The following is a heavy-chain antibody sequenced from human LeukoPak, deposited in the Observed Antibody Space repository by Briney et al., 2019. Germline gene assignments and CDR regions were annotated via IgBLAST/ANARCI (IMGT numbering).Heavy chain of an antibody. J-gene: IGHJ6*03. V-gene: IGHV1-8*03. Sequence: ASVKVSCKASGYSFNTFDINWVRQAPGQGLEWMGWMNPNTGKTGYAQKFQGGVTITGNSSISTVDMELSSLTSDDTAVYYCARGPLTGEHYHYYMDVWGKGTTVTVSS. CDR1: GYSFNTFD. D-gene: IGHD7-27*01. CDR2: MNPNTGKT. CDR3: ARGPLTGEHYHYYMDV.